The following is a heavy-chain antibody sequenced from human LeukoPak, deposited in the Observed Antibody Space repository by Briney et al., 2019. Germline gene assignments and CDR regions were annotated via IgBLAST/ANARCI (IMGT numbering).Heavy chain of an antibody. D-gene: IGHD6-19*01. V-gene: IGHV3-74*01. Sequence: PGGSLRLSCAASGFSFSNSWMHWVRQAPGKGLVCVSRISGDGSSTSYADSVKGRFTVSRDNSKNTLYLQMNSLRAEDTAIYYCAKFHVNFSSGWLRSFDYWGQGTLVTVSS. CDR2: ISGDGSST. CDR3: AKFHVNFSSGWLRSFDY. CDR1: GFSFSNSW. J-gene: IGHJ4*02.